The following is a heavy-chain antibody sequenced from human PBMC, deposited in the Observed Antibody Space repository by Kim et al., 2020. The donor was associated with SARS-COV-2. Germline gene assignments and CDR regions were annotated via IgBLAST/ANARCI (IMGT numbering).Heavy chain of an antibody. D-gene: IGHD3-22*01. J-gene: IGHJ3*02. V-gene: IGHV4-31*02. CDR3: ASRTMIVAVSRAFDI. Sequence: PSLKSRVTISVDTSKNPFSLKLSSVTAADTAVYYCASRTMIVAVSRAFDIWGQGTMVTVSS.